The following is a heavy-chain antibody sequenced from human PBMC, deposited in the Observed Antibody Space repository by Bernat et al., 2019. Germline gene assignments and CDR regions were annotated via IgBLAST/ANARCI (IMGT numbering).Heavy chain of an antibody. D-gene: IGHD3-16*01. V-gene: IGHV3-74*01. Sequence: EVQLVESGGGLVQPGGSLRLSCVASGFTFSNYWMHWVRQVPAKGLVWVSRINGDGTATSYADSVKGRFAISRDKAKNTLYLQMDSLRGEDTAVYYCVRGGVDYWGQGTLVTVSS. J-gene: IGHJ4*02. CDR1: GFTFSNYW. CDR2: INGDGTAT. CDR3: VRGGVDY.